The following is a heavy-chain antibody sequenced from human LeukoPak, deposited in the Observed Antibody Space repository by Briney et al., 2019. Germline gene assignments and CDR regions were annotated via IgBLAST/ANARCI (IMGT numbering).Heavy chain of an antibody. J-gene: IGHJ3*02. CDR1: GYTLTELS. D-gene: IGHD6-19*01. V-gene: IGHV1-24*01. Sequence: ASVKVSCKVSGYTLTELSMHWVRQAPGKGPEWMGGFDPEDGETIYAQKFQGRVTMTEDTSTDTAYMELSSLRSEDTAVYYCATGYSSGYDAFDIWGQGTMVTVSS. CDR3: ATGYSSGYDAFDI. CDR2: FDPEDGET.